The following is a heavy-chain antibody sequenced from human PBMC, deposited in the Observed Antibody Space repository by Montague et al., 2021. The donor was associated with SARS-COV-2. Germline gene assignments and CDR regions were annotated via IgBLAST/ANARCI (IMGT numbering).Heavy chain of an antibody. CDR2: IYYSGST. J-gene: IGHJ6*02. Sequence: SETRSLTCTVSGGSISSYYWSWIRQPPGKGLEWIGYIYYSGSTNYNPSLKSRVTISVDTSKNQFSLKLSSVTAADTAVYYCASYYYDSSGYHYGMDVWGQGTTVTVSS. CDR3: ASYYYDSSGYHYGMDV. V-gene: IGHV4-59*01. CDR1: GGSISSYY. D-gene: IGHD3-22*01.